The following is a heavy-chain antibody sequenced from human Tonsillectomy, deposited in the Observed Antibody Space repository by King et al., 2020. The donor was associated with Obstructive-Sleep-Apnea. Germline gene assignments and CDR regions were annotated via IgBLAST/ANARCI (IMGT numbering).Heavy chain of an antibody. CDR2: ISGSGGST. D-gene: IGHD3-3*01. J-gene: IGHJ4*02. CDR3: AKDLIRYYDFWSGYFRRDY. V-gene: IGHV3-23*04. CDR1: GFTFSSYA. Sequence: VQLVESGGGLVQPGGSLRLSCAASGFTFSSYAMSWVRQAPGKGLEWVSAISGSGGSTYYADSVKGRFTISRDNSKNTLYLQMNSLRAEDTAVYYGAKDLIRYYDFWSGYFRRDYWGQGTLVTVSS.